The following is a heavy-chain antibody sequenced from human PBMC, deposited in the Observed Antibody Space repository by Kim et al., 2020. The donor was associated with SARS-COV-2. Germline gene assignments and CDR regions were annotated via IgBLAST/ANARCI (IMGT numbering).Heavy chain of an antibody. V-gene: IGHV3-23*01. CDR1: GFAFRSHA. D-gene: IGHD3-10*01. CDR3: AKDRLRGSGPFPQYFEH. J-gene: IGHJ1*01. Sequence: GGSLRLFCAASGFAFRSHAMSWVRQAPGKGLEWVSGIGGSGTDTYYADSVRGRFSISRDNSKNTLYLQMNSLRDEDTAIYYCAKDRLRGSGPFPQYFEHWGQGTLVTVSS. CDR2: IGGSGTDT.